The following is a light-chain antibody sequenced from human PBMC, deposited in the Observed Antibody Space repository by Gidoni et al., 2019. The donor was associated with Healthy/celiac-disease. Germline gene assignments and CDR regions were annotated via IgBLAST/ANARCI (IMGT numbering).Light chain of an antibody. J-gene: IGKJ4*01. CDR3: QQRSNWPSLX. CDR1: QSVSSY. V-gene: IGKV3-11*01. CDR2: DAS. Sequence: EIVLTQSPATLSLSPGERATLSCRASQSVSSYLAWYQQKPGQAPRLLIYDASNRATGIPARFSGSGSGTDFTLTISSLEPEDFAVYYCQQRSNWPSLXFXGGTKVEIK.